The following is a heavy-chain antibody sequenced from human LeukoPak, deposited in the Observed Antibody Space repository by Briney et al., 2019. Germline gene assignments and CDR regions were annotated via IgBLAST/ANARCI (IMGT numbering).Heavy chain of an antibody. V-gene: IGHV3-7*03. CDR2: TREDGSEK. D-gene: IGHD6-13*01. CDR1: GFTFSTYW. J-gene: IGHJ4*02. CDR3: AKARAAGFDY. Sequence: GGSLRLSCTASGFTFSTYWMSWVRQAPGKGLEWVANTREDGSEKYYVDSVKGRFTISRDNSKNTLYLQMNSLRAEDTAVYYCAKARAAGFDYWGQGTLVTVSS.